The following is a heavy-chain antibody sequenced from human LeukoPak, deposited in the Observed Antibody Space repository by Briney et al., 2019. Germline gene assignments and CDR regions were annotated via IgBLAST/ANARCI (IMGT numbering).Heavy chain of an antibody. CDR3: ARGTSGPCSGGSRLPLDY. CDR2: ISAYNGNT. V-gene: IGHV1-18*01. J-gene: IGHJ4*02. Sequence: ASVKVSCKASGYTFTSYGISWVRQAPGQGLEWMGWISAYNGNTNYAQKLQGRVTMTTDTSTSTAYMELRSLRSDDTAVYYCARGTSGPCSGGSRLPLDYWGQGTLVTVSS. CDR1: GYTFTSYG. D-gene: IGHD2-15*01.